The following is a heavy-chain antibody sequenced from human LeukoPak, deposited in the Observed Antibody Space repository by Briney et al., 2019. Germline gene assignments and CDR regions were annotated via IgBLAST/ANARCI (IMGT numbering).Heavy chain of an antibody. J-gene: IGHJ4*02. CDR2: ISGSGSST. CDR1: AFTFSTYA. D-gene: IGHD6-19*01. V-gene: IGHV3-23*01. CDR3: AKREGVAVTGTPYFDY. Sequence: GRSLRLSCAASAFTFSTYAMNWVRHAPGKGLEWDSSISGSGSSTYYADSVKGRFTISRDNSKNTLYLQMKSLRAEDTAVYYCAKREGVAVTGTPYFDYWGQGTLVTVSS.